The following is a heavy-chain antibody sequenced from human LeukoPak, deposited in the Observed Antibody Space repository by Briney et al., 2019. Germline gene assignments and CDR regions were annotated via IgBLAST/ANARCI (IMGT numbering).Heavy chain of an antibody. V-gene: IGHV4-39*01. CDR2: IYYSGNT. D-gene: IGHD4-11*01. J-gene: IGHJ5*02. CDR3: ARGFGDYSNYFNWFDP. CDR1: GGSISTSAYY. Sequence: SETLSLTCIVSGGSISTSAYYWGWIRQPPGEGLQWIGSIYYSGNTYYNSSLKSRVTISVDTSTSQFSLRLSSVTAADTAVYYCARGFGDYSNYFNWFDPWGQGTLVTVSS.